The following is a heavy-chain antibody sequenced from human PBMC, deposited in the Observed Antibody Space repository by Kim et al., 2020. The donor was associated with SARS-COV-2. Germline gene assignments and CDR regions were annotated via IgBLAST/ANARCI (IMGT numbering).Heavy chain of an antibody. CDR2: ISYDGSNK. CDR3: ARDPYSGSYLGYFQH. CDR1: GFTFSSYA. D-gene: IGHD1-26*01. V-gene: IGHV3-30*04. Sequence: GGSLRLSCAASGFTFSSYAMHWVRQAPGKGLEWVAVISYDGSNKYYADSVKGRFTISRDNSKNTLYLQMNSLRAEDTAVYYCARDPYSGSYLGYFQHWGQGTLVTVSS. J-gene: IGHJ1*01.